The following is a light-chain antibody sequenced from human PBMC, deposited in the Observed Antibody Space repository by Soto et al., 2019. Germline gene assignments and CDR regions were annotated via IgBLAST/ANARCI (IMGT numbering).Light chain of an antibody. J-gene: IGKJ2*03. V-gene: IGKV3-20*01. CDR1: QSVSSSY. CDR2: GAS. Sequence: EIVLTQSPGTLSLSPGERATLSCRASQSVSSSYLAWYQQKRGQAPRLFIYGASSRAAGIPYRFSGSGSGTDFTLTISRLEPEDFAVYYCQRYGRSPYSFGQGTKLEIK. CDR3: QRYGRSPYS.